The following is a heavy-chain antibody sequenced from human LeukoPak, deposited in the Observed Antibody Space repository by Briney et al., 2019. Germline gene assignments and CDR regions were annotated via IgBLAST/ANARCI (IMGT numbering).Heavy chain of an antibody. Sequence: NTSETLSLTCTVSGGSVSNYYWSWIRQSPGKGLEWIGYIYYTETSYNPSLKSRVTISADTSKNQFSLKLYSVTAADTAVYYCARHSAVAPIDYWGQGTLVTVSS. J-gene: IGHJ4*02. D-gene: IGHD5-18*01. CDR1: GGSVSNYY. CDR2: IYYTET. V-gene: IGHV4-59*02. CDR3: ARHSAVAPIDY.